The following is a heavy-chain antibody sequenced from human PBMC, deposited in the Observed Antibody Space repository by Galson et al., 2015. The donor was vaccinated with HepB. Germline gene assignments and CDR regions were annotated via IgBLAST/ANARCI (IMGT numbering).Heavy chain of an antibody. V-gene: IGHV1-2*06. CDR1: GYTFTASN. Sequence: SVKVSCKASGYTFTASNMHWVRQAPGQGLEWMGRINPNSGDTNYAQKFQGRVTMTRDTSITTGYIELSRLTSDDTAVYYCARELPYYYDLDVWGQGTTVTVSS. CDR3: ARELPYYYDLDV. J-gene: IGHJ6*02. CDR2: INPNSGDT. D-gene: IGHD2-15*01.